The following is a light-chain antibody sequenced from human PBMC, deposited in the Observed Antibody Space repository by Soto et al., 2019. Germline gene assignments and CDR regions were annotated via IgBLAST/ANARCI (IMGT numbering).Light chain of an antibody. CDR1: QSISSW. CDR2: KAS. V-gene: IGKV1-5*03. Sequence: DIQMTQSPSTLSASVGDRVTITCRARQSISSWLAWYQQKPGKAPKVLIFKASSLESGVPSRFSSSGSGTEFTLTISSLQPDDCATYYCQQYNTYPLTFGGGTKVEIK. CDR3: QQYNTYPLT. J-gene: IGKJ4*01.